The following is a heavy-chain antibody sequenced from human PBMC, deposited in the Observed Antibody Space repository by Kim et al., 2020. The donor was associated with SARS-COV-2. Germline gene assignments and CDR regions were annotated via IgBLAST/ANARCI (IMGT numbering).Heavy chain of an antibody. CDR3: ARGNYGVNNGFDY. J-gene: IGHJ4*02. CDR2: VSSDGSNK. D-gene: IGHD4-17*01. Sequence: GGSLRLSCAASGFTFSTHVIHWVRQAPGKGLEWVAAVSSDGSNKHYADSVKGRVTISRDNSTNTLYREMNSLRAEDTAVYYCARGNYGVNNGFDYWVQRT. V-gene: IGHV3-30-3*01. CDR1: GFTFSTHV.